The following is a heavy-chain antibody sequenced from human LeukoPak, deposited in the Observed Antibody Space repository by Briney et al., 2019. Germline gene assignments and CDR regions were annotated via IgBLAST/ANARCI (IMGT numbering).Heavy chain of an antibody. CDR2: IRYDGSNK. CDR1: GFTFSSYA. Sequence: PGGSLRLSCAASGFTFSSYAMSWVRQAPGKGLGWVAFIRYDGSNKYYADSVKGRFTISRDNSKNTLYLQMNSLRAEDTAVYYCAKDKDGSGRGRVVDYWGQGTLVTVSS. V-gene: IGHV3-30*02. CDR3: AKDKDGSGRGRVVDY. D-gene: IGHD3-10*01. J-gene: IGHJ4*02.